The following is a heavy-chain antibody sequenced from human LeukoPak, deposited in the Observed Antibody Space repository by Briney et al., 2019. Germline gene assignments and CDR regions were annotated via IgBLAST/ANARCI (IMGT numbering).Heavy chain of an antibody. CDR3: AHRRPGHLTGWDNSYFDN. Sequence: SGPTLVNPTQTLTLTCTFSGFSLYSSGVGVGWIRQPPGKALEWLAVIYWDDDKRYNPSLRSRLTMSKDASKSRVFLVMSNMDPVDTAPYYCAHRRPGHLTGWDNSYFDNWGPGTLVTVS. D-gene: IGHD1/OR15-1a*01. V-gene: IGHV2-5*02. J-gene: IGHJ4*02. CDR2: IYWDDDK. CDR1: GFSLYSSGVG.